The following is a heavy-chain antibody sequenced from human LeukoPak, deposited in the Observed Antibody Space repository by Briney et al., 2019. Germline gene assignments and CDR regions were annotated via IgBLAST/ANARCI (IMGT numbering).Heavy chain of an antibody. CDR2: IYHSGST. D-gene: IGHD3-16*01. CDR3: ARLFARNWLDP. V-gene: IGHV4-38-2*01. Sequence: SETLSLTCAVSGYSISSGYYWGWIRQPPGKGLEWIGSIYHSGSTYYNPSLKSRVTISVDTSKNQFSLKLSSVTAADTAVYYCARLFARNWLDPWGQGTLVTVSS. CDR1: GYSISSGYY. J-gene: IGHJ5*02.